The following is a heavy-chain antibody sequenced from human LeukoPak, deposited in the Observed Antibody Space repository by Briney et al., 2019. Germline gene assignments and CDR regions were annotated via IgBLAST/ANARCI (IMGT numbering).Heavy chain of an antibody. CDR2: IYSGGRT. CDR3: ARVGSAVTTFFDY. D-gene: IGHD4-17*01. J-gene: IGHJ4*02. V-gene: IGHV3-53*01. Sequence: GGSLRLSCAASGFTFGNFAMSWVRQAPGKGLEWVSVIYSGGRTYYADSVKGRFTISRDNSKNTLYLQMNSLRAEDTAVYYCARVGSAVTTFFDYWGQGTLVTVSS. CDR1: GFTFGNFA.